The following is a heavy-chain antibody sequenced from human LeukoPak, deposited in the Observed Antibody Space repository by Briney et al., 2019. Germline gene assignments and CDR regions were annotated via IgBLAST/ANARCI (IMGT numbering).Heavy chain of an antibody. CDR3: TREIMVRGVIPLADY. CDR2: IRSKAYGGTT. D-gene: IGHD3-10*01. CDR1: GFTFGDYA. J-gene: IGHJ4*02. V-gene: IGHV3-49*04. Sequence: GGSLRLSCTASGFTFGDYAMSWVRQAPGKGLEWVGFIRSKAYGGTTEYAASAKGRFTISRDDSKSIAYLQMNSLKTEDTAVYYCTREIMVRGVIPLADYWGQGTLVTVSS.